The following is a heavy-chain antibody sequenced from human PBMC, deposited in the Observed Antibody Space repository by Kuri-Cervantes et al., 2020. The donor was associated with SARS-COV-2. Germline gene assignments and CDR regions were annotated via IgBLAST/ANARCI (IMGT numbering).Heavy chain of an antibody. D-gene: IGHD6-19*01. Sequence: GSLRLSCTVSGGSISSYYWSWIRQPPGKGLERIGEINHSGSTNYNPSLKSRVTISVDTSKNQFSLKLSSVTAADTAVYYCARRSSSGWYDYWGQGTLVTVSS. CDR1: GGSISSYY. J-gene: IGHJ4*02. CDR3: ARRSSSGWYDY. CDR2: INHSGST. V-gene: IGHV4-59*08.